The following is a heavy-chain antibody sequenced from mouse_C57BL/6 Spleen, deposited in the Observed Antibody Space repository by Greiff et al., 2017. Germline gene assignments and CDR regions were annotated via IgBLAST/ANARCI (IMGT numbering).Heavy chain of an antibody. CDR1: GFSFNTYA. CDR3: VRHRMEYYGSSYAMDY. J-gene: IGHJ4*01. Sequence: EVHLVESGGGLVQPKGSLKLSCAASGFSFNTYAMNWVRQAPGKGLEWVARIRSKSNNYATYYADSVKDRFTISRDDSESMLYLQMNNLKTEDTAMYYCVRHRMEYYGSSYAMDYWGQGTSVTVSS. CDR2: IRSKSNNYAT. D-gene: IGHD1-1*01. V-gene: IGHV10-1*01.